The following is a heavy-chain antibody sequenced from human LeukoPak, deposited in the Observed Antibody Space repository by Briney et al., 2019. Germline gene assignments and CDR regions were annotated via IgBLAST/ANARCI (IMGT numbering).Heavy chain of an antibody. CDR1: GYTFTGYY. J-gene: IGHJ6*04. CDR3: ARDLMVRGAPRPDV. V-gene: IGHV1-2*02. D-gene: IGHD3-10*01. Sequence: ASVKVSCKASGYTFTGYYMHWVRRAPGQGLEWMGWINPNSGGTNYAQKFQGRVTMTRDTSISTAYMELSRLRSDDTAVYYCARDLMVRGAPRPDVWGKGTTVTVSS. CDR2: INPNSGGT.